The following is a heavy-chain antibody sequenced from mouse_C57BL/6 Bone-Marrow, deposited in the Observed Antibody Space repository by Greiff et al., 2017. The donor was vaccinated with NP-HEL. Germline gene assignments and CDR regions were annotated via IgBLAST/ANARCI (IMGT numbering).Heavy chain of an antibody. CDR1: GYTFTDYY. D-gene: IGHD1-1*01. J-gene: IGHJ4*01. CDR2: IYPGSGNT. V-gene: IGHV1-76*01. Sequence: VQLQQSGAELVRPGASVKLSCKASGYTFTDYYINWVKQRPGQGLEWIARIYPGSGNTYYNEKFKGKATLTAEKSSSTAYMQLSSLTSEDSDVYFCAAGYYYGSSYRYYAMDYWGQGTSVTVSS. CDR3: AAGYYYGSSYRYYAMDY.